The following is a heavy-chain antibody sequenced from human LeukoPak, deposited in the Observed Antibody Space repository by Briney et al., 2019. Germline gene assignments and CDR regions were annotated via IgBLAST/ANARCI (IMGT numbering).Heavy chain of an antibody. J-gene: IGHJ6*02. CDR1: GGSISNTNW. CDR2: ISLTGLT. Sequence: SGTLSLTCGVSGGSISNTNWWSWVRQPPGQGLEWIGEISLTGLTHYNPSLESRVTVSLDKSKNQLSLNLTSVTAADTAVYYCSKDLRGGNDYRDYDYYYYGIDVWGQGTTVTVSS. D-gene: IGHD4-17*01. V-gene: IGHV4-4*02. CDR3: SKDLRGGNDYRDYDYYYYGIDV.